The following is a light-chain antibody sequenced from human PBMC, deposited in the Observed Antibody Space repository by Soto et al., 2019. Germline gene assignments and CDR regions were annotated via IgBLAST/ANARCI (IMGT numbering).Light chain of an antibody. CDR3: QQLNGYQLT. J-gene: IGKJ4*01. V-gene: IGKV1-9*01. Sequence: IQLTQSPSSLSASVGDRVTITCRASQGISSYLAWYQQKPGKAPKLLIYAASTLQSGVPSRFSGSGSGTDFTLTISSLHPEDFATYYCQQLNGYQLTFGGGTKVDIK. CDR1: QGISSY. CDR2: AAS.